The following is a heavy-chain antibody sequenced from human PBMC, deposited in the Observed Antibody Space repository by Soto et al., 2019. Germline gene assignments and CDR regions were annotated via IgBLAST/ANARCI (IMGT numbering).Heavy chain of an antibody. D-gene: IGHD4-17*01. CDR3: ATASSYPGAADDYGDHTYFDY. V-gene: IGHV1-24*01. J-gene: IGHJ4*02. CDR1: GYTLTELS. CDR2: FDPEDGET. Sequence: GASVKVSCKVSGYTLTELSMHWVRQAPGKGLEWMGGFDPEDGETIYAQKFQGRVTMTEDTSTDTAYMELSSLRSEDTAVYYCATASSYPGAADDYGDHTYFDYWGQGTLVTVSS.